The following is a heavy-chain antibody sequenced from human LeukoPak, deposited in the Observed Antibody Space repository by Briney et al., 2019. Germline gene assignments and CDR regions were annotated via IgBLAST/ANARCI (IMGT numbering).Heavy chain of an antibody. J-gene: IGHJ6*02. CDR3: ARARFSYYYGMDV. CDR2: IYYSGST. CDR1: GRSISSGDYY. V-gene: IGHV4-30-4*01. Sequence: SQTLSLTCTVSGRSISSGDYYWSWIRQPPGKGLVWIGYIYYSGSTYYNPSLKSRVTISVDTSKNQFSLKLSSVTAADTAVYYCARARFSYYYGMDVWGQGTTVTVSS.